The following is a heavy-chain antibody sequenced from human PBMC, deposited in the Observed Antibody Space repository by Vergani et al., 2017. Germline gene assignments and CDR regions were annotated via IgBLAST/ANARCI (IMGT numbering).Heavy chain of an antibody. CDR3: ARGAVDIVATTPNYYYYYGMDV. Sequence: QVQLVQSGAEVKKPGSSVKVSCKASGGTFSSYAISWVRQAPGQGLEWMGRIIPIFGTANYAQKFQGRFTITADESTSTAYMELSSLRSEDTAVYYCARGAVDIVATTPNYYYYYGMDVWGQGTMVTVSS. V-gene: IGHV1-69*18. J-gene: IGHJ6*02. CDR2: IIPIFGTA. D-gene: IGHD5-12*01. CDR1: GGTFSSYA.